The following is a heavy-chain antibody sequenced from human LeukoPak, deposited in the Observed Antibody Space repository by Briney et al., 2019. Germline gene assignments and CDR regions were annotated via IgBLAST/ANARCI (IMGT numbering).Heavy chain of an antibody. J-gene: IGHJ3*02. CDR2: IYSGGST. CDR3: ARDPGTDAFDI. Sequence: GGSLRLSCAASGFMFSKYWMTWVRQAPGKGLEWVSVIYSGGSTYYADSVKGRFTISRDNSKNTLYLQMNSLRAEDTAVYYCARDPGTDAFDIWGQGTMVTVSS. V-gene: IGHV3-53*01. CDR1: GFMFSKYW.